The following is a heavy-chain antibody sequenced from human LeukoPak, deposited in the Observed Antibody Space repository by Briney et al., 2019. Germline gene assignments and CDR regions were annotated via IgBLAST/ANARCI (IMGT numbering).Heavy chain of an antibody. V-gene: IGHV1-8*01. CDR2: MNPNSGNT. CDR1: GYTFTSYD. J-gene: IGHJ5*02. D-gene: IGHD3-9*01. CDR3: ARGPPPYDILTGYYP. Sequence: ASVKVSCKASGYTFTSYDINWVRQATGQGLEWMGWMNPNSGNTGYAQKFQGRVTMTRNTSISTAYMELSSLRSEDTAVYCCARGPPPYDILTGYYPWGQGTLVTVSS.